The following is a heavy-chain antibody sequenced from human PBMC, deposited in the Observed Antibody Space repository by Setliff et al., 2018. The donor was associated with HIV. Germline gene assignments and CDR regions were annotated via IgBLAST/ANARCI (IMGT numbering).Heavy chain of an antibody. CDR2: VHYSGST. J-gene: IGHJ3*02. Sequence: PSETLSLTCTVSGGSISSHYWNWIRQPPGKGLEWIGYVHYSGSTNYNPSLKSRVTISVDTSKNQLSLKLTSVTAADTAVYYCARLTYYYDTSGPAAAFDIWGQGTMVTVSS. CDR3: ARLTYYYDTSGPAAAFDI. D-gene: IGHD3-22*01. V-gene: IGHV4-59*11. CDR1: GGSISSHY.